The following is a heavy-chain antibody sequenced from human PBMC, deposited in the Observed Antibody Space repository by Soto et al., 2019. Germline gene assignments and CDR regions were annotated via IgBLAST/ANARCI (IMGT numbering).Heavy chain of an antibody. D-gene: IGHD6-13*01. CDR1: EDCRCRGASY. CDR3: VRAPGAGIAAEVWDC. J-gene: IGHJ4*02. V-gene: IGHV4-30-4*01. Sequence: LSEKCTVAEDCRCRGASYQSRNRQRPEKGLEWIGYIYSSRTTYYNPSLKSRVTVTVDTSENQFSLKLSSVTAAVTAVYYCVRAPGAGIAAEVWDCWCQGTLVTVSS. CDR2: IYSSRTT.